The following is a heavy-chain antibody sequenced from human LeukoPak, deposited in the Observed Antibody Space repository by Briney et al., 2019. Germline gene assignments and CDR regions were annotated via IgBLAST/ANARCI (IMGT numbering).Heavy chain of an antibody. CDR2: ISYDGSNK. D-gene: IGHD3-22*01. CDR1: GFIFSSYA. Sequence: GRSLRLSCAASGFIFSSYAVHWVRQAPGKGLEWVAVISYDGSNKYYADSVKGRFTISRDNAKNSLYLQMNSLRAEDTAVYYCARGTHYYDSSGYRPEFDYWGQGTLVTVSS. CDR3: ARGTHYYDSSGYRPEFDY. V-gene: IGHV3-30-3*01. J-gene: IGHJ4*02.